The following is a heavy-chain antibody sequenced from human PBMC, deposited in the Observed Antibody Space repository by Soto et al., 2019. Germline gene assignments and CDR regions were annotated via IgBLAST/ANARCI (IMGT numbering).Heavy chain of an antibody. J-gene: IGHJ6*03. D-gene: IGHD3-3*01. CDR1: GFTFSSYA. CDR3: AKDLGTDDFWSAYYTYYYMDV. V-gene: IGHV3-23*01. CDR2: ISGSGDNT. Sequence: EVQLLESGGGLVQPGGSLRLSCAASGFTFSSYALNWVRQAPGKGLEWVSVISGSGDNTYYADSVKGRFTISRDNSNNTLYLQMNSLRAEDTAVYYCAKDLGTDDFWSAYYTYYYMDVWSKGTTVTVSS.